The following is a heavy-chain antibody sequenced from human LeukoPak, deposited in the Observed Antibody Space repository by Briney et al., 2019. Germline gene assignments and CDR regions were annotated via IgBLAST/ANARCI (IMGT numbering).Heavy chain of an antibody. D-gene: IGHD6-13*01. V-gene: IGHV4-59*01. CDR2: IYYSGST. Sequence: SETLSLTCTVSGGSISSYYWSWIRQPPGKGLEWIGYIYYSGSTNYNPSLKSRVTISVDTSKNQFSLKLSSVTAADTAVYYCARGVGYSSSWFHIGMDVWGQGTTVTVSS. CDR1: GGSISSYY. J-gene: IGHJ6*02. CDR3: ARGVGYSSSWFHIGMDV.